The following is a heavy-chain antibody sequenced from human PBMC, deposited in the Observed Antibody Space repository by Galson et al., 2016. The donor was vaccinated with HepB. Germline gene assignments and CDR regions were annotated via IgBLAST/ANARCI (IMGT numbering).Heavy chain of an antibody. V-gene: IGHV1-18*01. CDR3: ARDPRKIRYQLLEIYYYYYAMDV. D-gene: IGHD2-2*01. Sequence: SVKVSCKASGYTFTTYGISWVRQAPGQGLEWMGRISAYNGNTNYAQTLQGRVTMTTDTSTSTAYMELRSLRSDDTAVYYCARDPRKIRYQLLEIYYYYYAMDVWGQGTTVTVSS. CDR2: ISAYNGNT. CDR1: GYTFTTYG. J-gene: IGHJ6*02.